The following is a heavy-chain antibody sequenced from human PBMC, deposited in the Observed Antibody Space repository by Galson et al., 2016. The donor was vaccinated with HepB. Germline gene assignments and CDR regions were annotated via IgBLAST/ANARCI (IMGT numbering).Heavy chain of an antibody. CDR3: ARVVGGDRTYYFDFWGHGILVMV. D-gene: IGHD3-22*01. CDR2: IYNSRKT. J-gene: IGHJ4*02. Sequence: TLSLTCSVSGGSITSDSWTWVRQPIGRGLEWIGNIYNSRKTDYSPSLKSRVAMSLDASKSQLSLKLTSATIADSALYYCARVVGGDRTYYFDFWGHGILVMVWGQGPPGSVSA. V-gene: IGHV4-4*09. CDR1: GGSITSDS.